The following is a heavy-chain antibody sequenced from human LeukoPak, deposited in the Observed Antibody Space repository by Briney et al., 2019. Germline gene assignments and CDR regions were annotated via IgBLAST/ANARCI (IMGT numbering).Heavy chain of an antibody. D-gene: IGHD1-1*01. J-gene: IGHJ4*02. V-gene: IGHV4-4*07. CDR3: ATVDNRNDRYWFDY. CDR1: DGSISGYY. CDR2: IYTSGST. Sequence: SETLSLTCTVSDGSISGYYWSWIRQPAGKRLEWIGRIYTSGSTTSNPSLQSRVTISVDKSTNQFSLKLSSVTDAEPAVYYCATVDNRNDRYWFDYWGKGNLVSVSS.